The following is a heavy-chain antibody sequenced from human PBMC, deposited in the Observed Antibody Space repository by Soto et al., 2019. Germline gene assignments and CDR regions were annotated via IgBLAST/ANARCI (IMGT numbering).Heavy chain of an antibody. D-gene: IGHD3-9*01. J-gene: IGHJ5*02. V-gene: IGHV4-4*02. Sequence: SETLSLTCAVSGGSISSSNWWSWVRQPPGKGLEWIGEIYHSGSTNYNPSLKSRVTISVDKSKNQFSLKLSSVTAADTAVYYCARHYDILTGYYPVRWFDPWGQGTLVTVSS. CDR3: ARHYDILTGYYPVRWFDP. CDR1: GGSISSSNW. CDR2: IYHSGST.